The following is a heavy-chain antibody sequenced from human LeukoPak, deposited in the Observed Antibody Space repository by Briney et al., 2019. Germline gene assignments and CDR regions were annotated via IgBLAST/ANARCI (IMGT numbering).Heavy chain of an antibody. CDR2: IDPSDSYA. D-gene: IGHD6-19*01. CDR1: GYSFSTYW. Sequence: GESLKISCKGSGYSFSTYWITWVRQMPGKGLEWVGRIDPSDSYANYSPSFQGHVTISGDKSISTAFLQWSSLKASDTAMYYCARGDSSGWYLDFDYWGRGTLVTVSS. CDR3: ARGDSSGWYLDFDY. V-gene: IGHV5-10-1*01. J-gene: IGHJ4*02.